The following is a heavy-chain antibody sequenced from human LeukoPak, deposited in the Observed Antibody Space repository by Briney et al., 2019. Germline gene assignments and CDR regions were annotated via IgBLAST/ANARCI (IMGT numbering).Heavy chain of an antibody. D-gene: IGHD3-22*01. V-gene: IGHV4-39*01. CDR2: IYYSGST. CDR3: ARRGVDYYDSSGYYPYFDY. CDR1: GGSISSSSYY. Sequence: SETLSLTCTVSGGSISSSSYYWGWIRQPPGKGLEWIGSIYYSGSTYYNPPLKSRVTISVDTSKNQFSLKLSSVTAADTAVYYCARRGVDYYDSSGYYPYFDYWGQGTLVTVSS. J-gene: IGHJ4*02.